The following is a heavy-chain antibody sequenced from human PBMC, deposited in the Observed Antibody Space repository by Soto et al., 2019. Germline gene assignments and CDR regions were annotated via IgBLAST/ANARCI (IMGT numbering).Heavy chain of an antibody. V-gene: IGHV1-18*01. CDR3: VRDDCSGDTCYLGH. CDR2: ISTYNGHT. D-gene: IGHD2-15*01. Sequence: GASVKVSCKASGYTFTTGFAWVRQAPGQGLEWMGWISTYNGHTKYAQNLQDRVTLTTDTSTSTVFMELRGLRSDDTAVYYCVRDDCSGDTCYLGHWGKGTLVTVS. J-gene: IGHJ4*02. CDR1: GYTFTTG.